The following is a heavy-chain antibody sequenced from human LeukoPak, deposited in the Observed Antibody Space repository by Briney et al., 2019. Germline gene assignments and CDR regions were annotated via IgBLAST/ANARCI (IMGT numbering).Heavy chain of an antibody. V-gene: IGHV3-21*01. CDR2: ISSSRSYI. J-gene: IGHJ4*02. CDR3: ASDITIFGVVN. D-gene: IGHD3-3*01. Sequence: KPGGSLRLSCAASGFTFSSYTMNWVRQAPGKGLEWVSSISSSRSYIYYADSVKGRFTISRDNTMNSLFLQMNSLRAEDTAVYYCASDITIFGVVNWGQGTLVTVSS. CDR1: GFTFSSYT.